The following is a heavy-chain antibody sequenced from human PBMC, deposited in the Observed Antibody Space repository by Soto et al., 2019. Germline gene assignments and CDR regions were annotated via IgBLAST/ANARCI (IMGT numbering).Heavy chain of an antibody. CDR3: AKGRYCSGGSCHPEFDY. CDR1: GFTFSNYG. CDR2: ISDDGSYK. Sequence: QVQLVESGGGVVQPGRSLRLSCEASGFTFSNYGMHWVRQAPGKGLEWVAAISDDGSYKYYADSVKGRFTISRDNSKNTVCLQRNSLREEDTAVYYCAKGRYCSGGSCHPEFDYWGQGTLVTVSS. D-gene: IGHD2-15*01. J-gene: IGHJ4*02. V-gene: IGHV3-30*18.